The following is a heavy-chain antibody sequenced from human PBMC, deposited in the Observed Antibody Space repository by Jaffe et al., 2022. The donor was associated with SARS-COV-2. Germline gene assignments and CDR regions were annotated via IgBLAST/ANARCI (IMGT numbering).Heavy chain of an antibody. D-gene: IGHD1-26*01. CDR3: ASYWDPQWYFDL. Sequence: QVQLQESGPRLVKPSDTLSLTCTVSGDSINNHYWSWIRQPAGKGLEWVGRIYTDGSSNYNPSLKSRVTMSADTSKNQISLEVRSVTAADTGVYYCASYWDPQWYFDLWGRGTLVTVSS. J-gene: IGHJ2*01. CDR1: GDSINNHY. CDR2: IYTDGSS. V-gene: IGHV4-4*07.